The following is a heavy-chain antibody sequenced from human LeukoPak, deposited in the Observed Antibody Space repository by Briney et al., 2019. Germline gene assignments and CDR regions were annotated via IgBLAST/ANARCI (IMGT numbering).Heavy chain of an antibody. CDR1: GGSISSYY. D-gene: IGHD3-10*01. Sequence: SETLSLTCTVSGGSISSYYWSWIRQPPGKGLEWIGYIYYSGSTNYNPSLKSRVTISVDTSKNQFSLKLSSVTAADTAVYYCARVAGGYGSGSYYKSHFDYWGQGTLVTVSS. V-gene: IGHV4-59*01. J-gene: IGHJ4*02. CDR2: IYYSGST. CDR3: ARVAGGYGSGSYYKSHFDY.